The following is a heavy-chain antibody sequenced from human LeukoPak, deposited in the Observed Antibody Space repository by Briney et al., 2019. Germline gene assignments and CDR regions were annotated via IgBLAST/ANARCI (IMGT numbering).Heavy chain of an antibody. CDR3: ARGGGDFWSGSYPYYYYGMDV. CDR1: GYTFTNYG. CDR2: ISGDNGDT. Sequence: ASVKVSCKASGYTFTNYGITWVRQAPGQGLEWMGWISGDNGDTNHAQELQGRVTMTTDTSTSTAYMELRSLRSDDTAVYYCARGGGDFWSGSYPYYYYGMDVWGQGTTVTVSS. D-gene: IGHD3-3*01. V-gene: IGHV1-18*01. J-gene: IGHJ6*02.